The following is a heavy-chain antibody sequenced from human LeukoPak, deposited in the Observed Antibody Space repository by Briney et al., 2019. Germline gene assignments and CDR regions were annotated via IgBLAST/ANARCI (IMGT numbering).Heavy chain of an antibody. Sequence: PGGSLRLSCSASGXTFSDFGIHWVRQAPGKGQEWVTVLSPHGNYEYYADSVQGRFIISRDDSKNTVSLQMNSLRDEDTAVYYCARDWIDRSLDYWGQGTLVTVSS. D-gene: IGHD2-2*03. CDR1: GXTFSDFG. CDR3: ARDWIDRSLDY. V-gene: IGHV3-33*01. CDR2: LSPHGNYE. J-gene: IGHJ4*02.